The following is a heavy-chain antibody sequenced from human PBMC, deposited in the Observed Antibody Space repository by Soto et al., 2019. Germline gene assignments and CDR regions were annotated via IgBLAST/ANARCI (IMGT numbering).Heavy chain of an antibody. D-gene: IGHD5-18*01. CDR1: GYILTGYS. J-gene: IGHJ6*02. Sequence: QVYLVQSGAEVRRPGASVKVSCTAFGYILTGYSLHRVRQAPGQGLEWMGWIDPNSGATNSAAKFHGRVSMTRDTSISAAYLELSSLRSDDTAVYYCARGYGSSPNMELRFGMDVWGQGTTISVSS. CDR3: ARGYGSSPNMELRFGMDV. V-gene: IGHV1-2*02. CDR2: IDPNSGAT.